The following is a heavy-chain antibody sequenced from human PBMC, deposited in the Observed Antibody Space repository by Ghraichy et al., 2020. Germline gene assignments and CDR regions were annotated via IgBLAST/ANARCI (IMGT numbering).Heavy chain of an antibody. V-gene: IGHV1-2*04. J-gene: IGHJ4*02. CDR3: ARGGLWIWFREFPLDY. Sequence: ASVKVSCKASGYTFTGYYIHWVRQAPGQGLEWMGWINPNSGGTNYAQNFQGWVTMTRDTSISTAYMELSRLRSDDTAVYYCARGGLWIWFREFPLDYWGQGTLVTVSS. D-gene: IGHD3-10*01. CDR1: GYTFTGYY. CDR2: INPNSGGT.